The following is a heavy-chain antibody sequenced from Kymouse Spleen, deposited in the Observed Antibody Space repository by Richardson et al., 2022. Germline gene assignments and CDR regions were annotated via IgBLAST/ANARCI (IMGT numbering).Heavy chain of an antibody. V-gene: IGHV4-34*01. CDR1: GGSFSGYY. Sequence: QVQLQQWGAGLLKPSETLSLTCAVYGGSFSGYYWSWIRQPPGKGLEWIGEINHSGSTNYNPSLKSRVTISVDTSKNQFSLKLSSVTAADTAVYYCARGDILTGYPYFDYWGQGTLVTVSS. CDR3: ARGDILTGYPYFDY. J-gene: IGHJ4*02. CDR2: INHSGST. D-gene: IGHD3-9*01.